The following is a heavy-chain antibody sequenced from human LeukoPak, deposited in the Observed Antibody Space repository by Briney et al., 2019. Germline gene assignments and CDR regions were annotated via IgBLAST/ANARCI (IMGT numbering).Heavy chain of an antibody. V-gene: IGHV1-69*04. J-gene: IGHJ4*02. Sequence: GASVKVSCKASGGTFSSYAISWVRQAPGQGLEWMGRIIPILGIANYAQKFQGRVTITADESTSTAYMELSSLRSEDTAVYYCARVGGRDGYSPFDYWGQGTLVTVSS. D-gene: IGHD5-24*01. CDR1: GGTFSSYA. CDR2: IIPILGIA. CDR3: ARVGGRDGYSPFDY.